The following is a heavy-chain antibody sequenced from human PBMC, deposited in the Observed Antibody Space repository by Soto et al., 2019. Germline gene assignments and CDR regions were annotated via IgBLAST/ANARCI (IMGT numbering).Heavy chain of an antibody. CDR1: GYTFTGYY. V-gene: IGHV1-2*04. Sequence: ASVKVSCKASGYTFTGYYMHWVRQAPGQGLEWMGWINPNSGGTNYAQKFQGWVTMTRDTSISTAYMELSRLRSDDTAVYYCARDYDILTPYGMDVWGQGITVTVSS. J-gene: IGHJ6*02. CDR3: ARDYDILTPYGMDV. D-gene: IGHD3-9*01. CDR2: INPNSGGT.